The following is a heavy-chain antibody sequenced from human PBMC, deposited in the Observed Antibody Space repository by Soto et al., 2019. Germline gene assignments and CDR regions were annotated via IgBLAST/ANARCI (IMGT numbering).Heavy chain of an antibody. Sequence: QVQLVQSGAEVKKPGSSVKVSCKASGGTFSSYTISWVRQAPGQGLEWMGRIIPILGIANYAQKFQGRVTITADKSTSTAYMALSSLRSEDTAVYYCARDGDIVVVVAATPNYYYGMYVWGQWTTVTVSS. D-gene: IGHD2-15*01. J-gene: IGHJ6*02. CDR2: IIPILGIA. CDR1: GGTFSSYT. V-gene: IGHV1-69*08. CDR3: ARDGDIVVVVAATPNYYYGMYV.